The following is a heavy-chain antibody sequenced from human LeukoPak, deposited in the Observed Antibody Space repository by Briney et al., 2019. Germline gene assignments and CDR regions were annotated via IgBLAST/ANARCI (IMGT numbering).Heavy chain of an antibody. CDR1: GFIFSSHG. Sequence: GGSLRLSCAASGFIFSSHGMHWVRQAPGKGLEWVAVIWYDGSNKYYADSVKGRFTISRDNSKNTLYLQMDSLRGEDPAVYYCARDRGSREDGMDVWGQGTTVTVSS. D-gene: IGHD1-26*01. CDR3: ARDRGSREDGMDV. V-gene: IGHV3-33*01. J-gene: IGHJ6*02. CDR2: IWYDGSNK.